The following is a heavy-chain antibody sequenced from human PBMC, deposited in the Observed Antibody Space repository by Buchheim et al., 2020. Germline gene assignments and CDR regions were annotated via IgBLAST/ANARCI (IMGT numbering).Heavy chain of an antibody. CDR3: AGGSNYYYYYGMDV. J-gene: IGHJ6*02. D-gene: IGHD6-25*01. CDR1: GFTVSSNY. V-gene: IGHV3-53*04. CDR2: IYSGGST. Sequence: EVQLVESGGGLVQPGGSLRLSCAASGFTVSSNYMSWVRQAPGKGLEWVSVIYSGGSTYYADSVKGRFTISRHNSKNTLSLQMNSLRAEDTAVYYCAGGSNYYYYYGMDVWGQGTT.